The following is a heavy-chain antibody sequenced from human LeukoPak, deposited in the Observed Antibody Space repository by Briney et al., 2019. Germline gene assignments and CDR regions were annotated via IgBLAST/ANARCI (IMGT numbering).Heavy chain of an antibody. V-gene: IGHV4-4*09. D-gene: IGHD6-6*01. J-gene: IGHJ6*03. CDR2: IYTSGST. CDR3: ARLTAGIAAQPYYYYMDV. Sequence: PSETLSLTCTVSGGSISSYYWSWIRQPPGKGLEWIGYIYTSGSTNYNPSLKSRVTMSVDTSKNQFSLKLSSVTAADTAVYYCARLTAGIAAQPYYYYMDVWGKGTTVTVSS. CDR1: GGSISSYY.